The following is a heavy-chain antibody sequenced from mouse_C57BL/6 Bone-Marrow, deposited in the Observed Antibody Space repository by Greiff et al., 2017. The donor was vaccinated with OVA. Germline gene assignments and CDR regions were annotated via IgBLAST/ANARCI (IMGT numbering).Heavy chain of an antibody. Sequence: VHVKQSVAELVRPGASVKLSCTASGFNIKNTYMHWVKQRPEQGLEWIGRIDPANGNTKYAPKFQGKATITADTSSNTAYLQLSSLTSEDTAIHYCARDYYGSSYSPWFAYWGQGTLVTVSA. D-gene: IGHD1-1*01. V-gene: IGHV14-3*01. CDR1: GFNIKNTY. CDR2: IDPANGNT. CDR3: ARDYYGSSYSPWFAY. J-gene: IGHJ3*01.